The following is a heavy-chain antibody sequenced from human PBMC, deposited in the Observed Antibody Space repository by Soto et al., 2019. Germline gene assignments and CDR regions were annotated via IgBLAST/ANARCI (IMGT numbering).Heavy chain of an antibody. CDR1: GYTLTELS. J-gene: IGHJ5*02. Sequence: ASVKVSCKVSGYTLTELSMHWVRQAPGKGLEWMGGFDPEDGETIYAQKFQGRVTMTEDTSTDTAYMELSSLRSEDTAVYYCAMSPKAVNWFDPWGQGTLVTVSS. CDR2: FDPEDGET. V-gene: IGHV1-24*01. CDR3: AMSPKAVNWFDP.